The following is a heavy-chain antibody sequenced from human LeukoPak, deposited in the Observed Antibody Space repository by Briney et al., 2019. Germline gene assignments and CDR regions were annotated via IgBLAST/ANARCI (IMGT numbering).Heavy chain of an antibody. J-gene: IGHJ4*02. D-gene: IGHD1-26*01. CDR1: GFTFSSPA. CDR3: AKRNSGSYSRGFDS. CDR2: ITDNGGST. V-gene: IGHV3-23*01. Sequence: GGSLRLSCVASGFTFSSPAMSWVRQAPGKGPEWVSTITDNGGSTYLADSVKGRFTISRDNSKNTLHLQMDSLRTEDTAVYYCAKRNSGSYSRGFDSWGQGTLVTVSS.